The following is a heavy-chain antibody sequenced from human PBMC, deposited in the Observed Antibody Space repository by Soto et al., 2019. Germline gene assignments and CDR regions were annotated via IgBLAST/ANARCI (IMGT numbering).Heavy chain of an antibody. CDR1: GGTFSSYA. CDR3: ARGACGGDCYLDY. V-gene: IGHV1-69*06. Sequence: ASVKVSCKASGGTFSSYAISWVRQAPGQGLEWMGGIIPIFGTANYAQKFQGRVTITADKSTSTAYMELSSLRSEDTAVYYCARGACGGDCYLDYWGQGTLVTVS. J-gene: IGHJ4*02. D-gene: IGHD2-21*02. CDR2: IIPIFGTA.